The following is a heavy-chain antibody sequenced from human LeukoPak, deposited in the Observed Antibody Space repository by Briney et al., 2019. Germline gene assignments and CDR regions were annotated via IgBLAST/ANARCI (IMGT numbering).Heavy chain of an antibody. D-gene: IGHD3-3*01. Sequence: SKTLSLTCTVSGGSISSGGCYWSWIRQHPGKGLEWIGYIYYSGSTYYNPSLKSRVSISVDTSKNQFSLKLSSVTAADTAVYYCARNYDFWSGYILRHVGWFDPWGQGTLVTVSS. CDR2: IYYSGST. CDR1: GGSISSGGCY. CDR3: ARNYDFWSGYILRHVGWFDP. V-gene: IGHV4-31*03. J-gene: IGHJ5*02.